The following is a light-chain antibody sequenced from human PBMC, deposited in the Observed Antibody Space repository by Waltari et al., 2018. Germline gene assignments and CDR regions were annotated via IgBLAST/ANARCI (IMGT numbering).Light chain of an antibody. J-gene: IGLJ3*02. Sequence: QSVLTQPPSVSGTPGQRVTTSCSGSASNIGNNLVNWYQHLPGQAPKLLIYRSDQRPSWAPYRVSGSKSGTSACLAIRGLQSEDEADYYCAAWDDSLNGRWVFGGGTKVTVL. V-gene: IGLV1-44*01. CDR1: ASNIGNNL. CDR2: RSD. CDR3: AAWDDSLNGRWV.